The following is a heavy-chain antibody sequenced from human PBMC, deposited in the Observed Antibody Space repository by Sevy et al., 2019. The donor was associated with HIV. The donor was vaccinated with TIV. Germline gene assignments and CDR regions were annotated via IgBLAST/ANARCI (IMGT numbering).Heavy chain of an antibody. V-gene: IGHV3-23*01. D-gene: IGHD3-22*01. CDR2: ISGSGGST. J-gene: IGHJ4*02. Sequence: GGSLRLSCAASGFTFSSYAMSRVRQASGKGLEWVSAISGSGGSTYYADSVKGRFTISRDNSKNTLYLQMNSLRAEDTAVYYCSKVPTYYYDSSGYLGTTFFDYRGQGTLVTVSS. CDR3: SKVPTYYYDSSGYLGTTFFDY. CDR1: GFTFSSYA.